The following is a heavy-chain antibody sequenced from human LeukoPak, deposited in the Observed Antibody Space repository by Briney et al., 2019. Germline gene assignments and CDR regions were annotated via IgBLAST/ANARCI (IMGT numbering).Heavy chain of an antibody. CDR2: ISSNGGST. Sequence: GGSLRLSCAASGFTFSSYGMHWVRQAPGKGLEYVSAISSNGGSTYYANSVKGRFTISRDNSKNTLYLQMGSLRAEDMAVYYCARVSPLAYFDYWGQGTLVTVSS. J-gene: IGHJ4*02. CDR1: GFTFSSYG. D-gene: IGHD3-3*02. V-gene: IGHV3-64*01. CDR3: ARVSPLAYFDY.